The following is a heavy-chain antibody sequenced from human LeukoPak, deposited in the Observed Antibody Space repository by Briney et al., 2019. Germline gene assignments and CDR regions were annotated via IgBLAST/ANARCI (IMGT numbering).Heavy chain of an antibody. V-gene: IGHV1-69*13. J-gene: IGHJ4*02. CDR3: ARARWAGRHRGYSYGYFFDY. D-gene: IGHD5-18*01. Sequence: SVKVSCKASGGTFSSYAISWVRQAPGQGLEWMGGIIPIFGTANYAQKLQGRVTITADESTSTAYMELSSLRSEDTAVYYCARARWAGRHRGYSYGYFFDYWGQGTLVTVSS. CDR1: GGTFSSYA. CDR2: IIPIFGTA.